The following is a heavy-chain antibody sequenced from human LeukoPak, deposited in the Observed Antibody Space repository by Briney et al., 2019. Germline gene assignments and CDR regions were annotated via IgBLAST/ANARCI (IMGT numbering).Heavy chain of an antibody. V-gene: IGHV3-23*01. Sequence: PGGSLRLSCAASGFTFTTYATTWVRQAPGKGPEWVSSISGSGGRTYYADSLKGRFTISRDNSKNTLYLQMNSLRAEDTAVYYCAIGPPYGGYSDWGQGTLVTVSS. D-gene: IGHD5-12*01. CDR1: GFTFTTYA. J-gene: IGHJ4*02. CDR2: ISGSGGRT. CDR3: AIGPPYGGYSD.